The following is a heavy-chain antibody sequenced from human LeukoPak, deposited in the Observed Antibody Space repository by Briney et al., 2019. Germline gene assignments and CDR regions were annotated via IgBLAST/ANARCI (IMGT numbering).Heavy chain of an antibody. Sequence: GGSLRLSCAASGFTFDDYAMHWVRQAPGKGLEWISGISGSGASTYYADSVKGRFTISRDDSRNTLYLQMNSLRGDDTAVYYCAKDVGKWESLHFFDYWGQGTLVTVSS. D-gene: IGHD1-26*01. V-gene: IGHV3-23*01. CDR3: AKDVGKWESLHFFDY. CDR1: GFTFDDYA. CDR2: ISGSGAST. J-gene: IGHJ4*02.